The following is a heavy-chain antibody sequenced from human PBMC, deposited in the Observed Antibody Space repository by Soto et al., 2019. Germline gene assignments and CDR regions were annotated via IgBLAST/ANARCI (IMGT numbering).Heavy chain of an antibody. CDR1: GYSFAGYW. CDR2: IDPSDSQT. J-gene: IGHJ4*02. V-gene: IGHV5-10-1*01. Sequence: GESLKISCKGSGYSFAGYWITWVRQKPGKGLEWMGRIDPSDSQTYYSPSFRGHVTISVTKSITTVFLQWSSLRASDTAMYYCARQIYDSDTGPNFQYYFDSWGQGTRVTVPQ. D-gene: IGHD3-22*01. CDR3: ARQIYDSDTGPNFQYYFDS.